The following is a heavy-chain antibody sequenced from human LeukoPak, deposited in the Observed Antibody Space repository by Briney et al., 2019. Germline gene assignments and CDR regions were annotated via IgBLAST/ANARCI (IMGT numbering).Heavy chain of an antibody. J-gene: IGHJ5*02. D-gene: IGHD3-22*01. CDR3: VKGLPLVVVISSTGFDP. Sequence: GGSLRLSCSASGFTFSTYAMHWVRQAPGKGLEFVSGISNNGGNTYYADSVKGRFTISRDNSKNTLYLQMSSLRAEDTAVYYCVKGLPLVVVISSTGFDPWGQGTLVTVSP. CDR1: GFTFSTYA. V-gene: IGHV3-64D*06. CDR2: ISNNGGNT.